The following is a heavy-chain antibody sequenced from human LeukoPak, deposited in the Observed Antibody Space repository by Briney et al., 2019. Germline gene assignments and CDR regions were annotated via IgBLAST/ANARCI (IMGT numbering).Heavy chain of an antibody. CDR3: ARDISSSCTYDFDY. CDR1: GFTFSSYE. CDR2: ISSSGSTI. J-gene: IGHJ4*02. Sequence: GGSLRLSCAASGFTFSSYEMNWVRQAPGKGLEWVSYISSSGSTIYYADSVKGRFTISRDNAKNSLYLQMNSLRAEDTAVYYCARDISSSCTYDFDYWGQGTLVTVSS. D-gene: IGHD6-13*01. V-gene: IGHV3-48*03.